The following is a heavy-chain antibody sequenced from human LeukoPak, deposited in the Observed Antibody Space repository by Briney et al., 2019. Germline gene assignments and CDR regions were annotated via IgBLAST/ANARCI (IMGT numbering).Heavy chain of an antibody. Sequence: QTLSLTCAISGDSVSSISAAWNWIRQSPSRGLEWLGRTYYRSKWYNDYAVSVKSRITINPDTSKNQFSLQLNSVTPEDTAVYYCARAASPGKGLSLPFDAWGQGTLVTVSS. J-gene: IGHJ5*02. CDR2: TYYRSKWYN. CDR1: GDSVSSISAA. CDR3: ARAASPGKGLSLPFDA. D-gene: IGHD1-1*01. V-gene: IGHV6-1*01.